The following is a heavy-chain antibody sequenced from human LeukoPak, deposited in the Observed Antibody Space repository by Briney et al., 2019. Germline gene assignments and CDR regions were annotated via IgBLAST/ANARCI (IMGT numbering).Heavy chain of an antibody. Sequence: SQTLSLTCTVSGGSISSGDYYWSWIRQPPGKGLEWIGYIYTSGSTYYNPSLKSRVTISVDTSKNQFSLKLSSVTAADTVVYYCARSNYDFWSGYYYYMDVWGKGTTVTVSS. V-gene: IGHV4-30-4*08. J-gene: IGHJ6*03. CDR1: GGSISSGDYY. CDR2: IYTSGST. D-gene: IGHD3-3*01. CDR3: ARSNYDFWSGYYYYMDV.